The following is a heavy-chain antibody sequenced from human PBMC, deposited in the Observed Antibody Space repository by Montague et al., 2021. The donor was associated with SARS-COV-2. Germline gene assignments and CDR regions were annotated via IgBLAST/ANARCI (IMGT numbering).Heavy chain of an antibody. J-gene: IGHJ6*02. Sequence: SETLSLTCAVYGGSFSGYCLNWIRQPPGKGLEWIGEINHSGSTNYNPSLKSRVTIAVDTSKNQFSLKLTSVTAADTAVFYCARSTVTNSPFGFSNKLRSRYNGMDVWGQGTTVTVSS. CDR2: INHSGST. V-gene: IGHV4-34*01. CDR1: GGSFSGYC. CDR3: ARSTVTNSPFGFSNKLRSRYNGMDV. D-gene: IGHD4-17*01.